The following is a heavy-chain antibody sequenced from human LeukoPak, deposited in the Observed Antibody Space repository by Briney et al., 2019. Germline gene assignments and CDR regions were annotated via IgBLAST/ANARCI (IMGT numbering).Heavy chain of an antibody. CDR2: VSGSGGNT. CDR3: AREMIGFDY. Sequence: PGGSLRLSCAASGFTFRTYAMSWVRQAPGKGLEWVSTVSGSGGNTYYADYVKGRFTISRDNSKNTLYLQMNSLRAEDTAVYYCAREMIGFDYWGQGTLVTVSS. CDR1: GFTFRTYA. V-gene: IGHV3-23*01. J-gene: IGHJ4*02. D-gene: IGHD3-22*01.